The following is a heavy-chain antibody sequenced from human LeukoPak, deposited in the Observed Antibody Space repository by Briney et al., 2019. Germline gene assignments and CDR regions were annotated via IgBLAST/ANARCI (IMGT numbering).Heavy chain of an antibody. CDR3: ARDIRGEMATKSDY. Sequence: GGSLRLSCAASGFTFSSYAMSWVRQAPGKGLEWVSSISSSSSYIYYADSVKGRFTISRDNAKNSLYLQMNSLRAEDTAVYYCARDIRGEMATKSDYWGQGTLVTVSS. CDR1: GFTFSSYA. CDR2: ISSSSSYI. V-gene: IGHV3-21*01. J-gene: IGHJ4*02. D-gene: IGHD5-24*01.